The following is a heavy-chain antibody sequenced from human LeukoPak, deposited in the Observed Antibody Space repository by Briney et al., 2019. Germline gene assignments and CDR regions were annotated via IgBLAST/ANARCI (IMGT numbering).Heavy chain of an antibody. Sequence: GGSLRLSCAVSGFTFRTYWMHWVRQAPGKGLVWVSYINSDGTGTMYADSVKGRFTVSRDNAKNTLYLQMNGLRAEDTAVYYCARDDLSWYSGIDYWGQGVLVTVSS. CDR2: INSDGTGT. D-gene: IGHD6-13*01. CDR1: GFTFRTYW. CDR3: ARDDLSWYSGIDY. V-gene: IGHV3-74*03. J-gene: IGHJ4*02.